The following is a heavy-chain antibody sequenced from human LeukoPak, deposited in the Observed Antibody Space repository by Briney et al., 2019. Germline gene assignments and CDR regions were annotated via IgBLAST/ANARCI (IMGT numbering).Heavy chain of an antibody. CDR1: GGSISSGDYY. J-gene: IGHJ4*02. V-gene: IGHV4-30-4*01. Sequence: PSQTLSLTCTVSGGSISSGDYYWSWIRQPPGKGLGWIGYIYYSGSTYYNPSLKSRVTISVDTSKNQFSLKLSSVTAADTAVYYCARGQQQLVFDYWGQGTLVTVSS. D-gene: IGHD6-13*01. CDR3: ARGQQQLVFDY. CDR2: IYYSGST.